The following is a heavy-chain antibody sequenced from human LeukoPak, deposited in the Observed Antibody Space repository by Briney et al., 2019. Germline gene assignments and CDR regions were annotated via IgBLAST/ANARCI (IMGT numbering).Heavy chain of an antibody. V-gene: IGHV3-7*05. D-gene: IGHD5-18*01. CDR2: INQDGSER. CDR3: ASTANNWFDP. J-gene: IGHJ5*02. CDR1: DAGFSTNW. Sequence: PGGSLRLSCGASDAGFSTNWMSWCRQAPGQGLEWVAVINQDGSERYYVDSLKGRFTISRDNGKNSVYLQMASLRDEDTAVYYCASTANNWFDPWGQGTLVTVSS.